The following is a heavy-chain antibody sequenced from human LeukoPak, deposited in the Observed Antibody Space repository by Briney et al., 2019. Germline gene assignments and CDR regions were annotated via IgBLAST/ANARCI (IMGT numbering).Heavy chain of an antibody. V-gene: IGHV3-23*01. CDR3: AKRDAPFYYDSSGYYSTAFEI. CDR1: GFTFSSYA. D-gene: IGHD3-22*01. J-gene: IGHJ3*02. CDR2: ITGRGVTT. Sequence: GVSLRLFCAASGFTFSSYAMNGVRQSRGEAREWLSGITGRGVTTYYAQSVKGRFTVSRDNPKKTLYRQINSLRAEDTAVYHCAKRDAPFYYDSSGYYSTAFEIWGQGTTVTVSS.